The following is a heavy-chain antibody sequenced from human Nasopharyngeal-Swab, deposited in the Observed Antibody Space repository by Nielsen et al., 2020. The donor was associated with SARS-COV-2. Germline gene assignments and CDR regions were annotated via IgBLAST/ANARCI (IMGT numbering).Heavy chain of an antibody. V-gene: IGHV4-59*13. J-gene: IGHJ6*02. CDR3: ARDLKGEQWLVKGGYYGMDV. Sequence: ESLKISCTVSGDSISSYYWSWIRQPPGKGLEWIGYIYYSGSTNYNPSLKSRATISVDTSKNQFSLKLSSVTAADTAVYYCARDLKGEQWLVKGGYYGMDVWGQGTTVTVSS. CDR1: GDSISSYY. CDR2: IYYSGST. D-gene: IGHD6-19*01.